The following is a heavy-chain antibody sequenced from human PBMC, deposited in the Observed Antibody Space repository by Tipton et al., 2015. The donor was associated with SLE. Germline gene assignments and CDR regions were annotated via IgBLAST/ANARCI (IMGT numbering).Heavy chain of an antibody. CDR3: AREGDYDFWSGSNYYYGMDV. V-gene: IGHV1-69*04. J-gene: IGHJ6*02. D-gene: IGHD3-3*01. CDR1: GGTFSSYT. CDR2: IIPILGIA. Sequence: QSGPEVKKPGSSVKVSCKASGGTFSSYTISWVRQAPGQGLEWMGRIIPILGIANYAQKFQGRVTITADKSTSTAYMELSSLRSEDTAVYYCAREGDYDFWSGSNYYYGMDVWGQGTTVTVSS.